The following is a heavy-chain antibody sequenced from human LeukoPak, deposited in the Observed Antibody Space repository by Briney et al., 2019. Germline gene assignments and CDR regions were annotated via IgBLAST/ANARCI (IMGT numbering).Heavy chain of an antibody. J-gene: IGHJ6*02. CDR1: GFSFSSYA. CDR2: ISGSGGST. Sequence: GGYLRLSCAASGFSFSSYAMSWVRQAPGKGLEWVAVISGSGGSTNYADSVKGRFTISRDNSKNTLYPQMNSLRAEDTAVYYCAKDGGLEGMDVWGQGTTVTVSS. D-gene: IGHD1-1*01. V-gene: IGHV3-23*01. CDR3: AKDGGLEGMDV.